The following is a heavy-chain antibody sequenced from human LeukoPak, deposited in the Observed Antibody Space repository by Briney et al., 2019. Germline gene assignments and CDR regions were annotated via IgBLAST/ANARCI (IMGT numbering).Heavy chain of an antibody. Sequence: GGSLRLSCEVSGLIFSNYLMHWVRQAPGKGLVWVARTNLHGTAVDYADSVKGRFIISRDNAKNTLFLQMNSLRVEDTAVYYCASAYTYVRLGDHWGQGTLVTVSS. J-gene: IGHJ4*02. CDR3: ASAYTYVRLGDH. CDR1: GLIFSNYL. D-gene: IGHD3-16*01. V-gene: IGHV3-74*01. CDR2: TNLHGTAV.